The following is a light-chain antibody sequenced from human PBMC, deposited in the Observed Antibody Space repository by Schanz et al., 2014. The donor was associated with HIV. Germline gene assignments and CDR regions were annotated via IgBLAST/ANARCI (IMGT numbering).Light chain of an antibody. CDR3: HQFGRLPWT. CDR1: QSLGGSQ. V-gene: IGKV3-20*01. CDR2: GAS. Sequence: EIVLTQSPGSLSLSPGERATLSCRASQSLGGSQLAWYQHKPGQAPRLLIYGASNRATGIPDRFSGGGSGTDFTLAIRRLEPEDFAVYYCHQFGRLPWTFGQGTKVEIK. J-gene: IGKJ1*01.